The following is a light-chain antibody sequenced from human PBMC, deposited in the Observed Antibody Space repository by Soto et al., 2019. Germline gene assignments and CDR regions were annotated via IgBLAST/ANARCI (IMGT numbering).Light chain of an antibody. J-gene: IGLJ1*01. Sequence: QSALTQPASVSGSPGQSITISCTGTSGDIGSYNRVSWYQQHPGKAPKLIIYEVTDRPSGVSNRFSGSKSGNTASLTISGLQAEDEAEYYCSSYTNINTSACVFGTGTEATVL. CDR2: EVT. V-gene: IGLV2-14*01. CDR1: SGDIGSYNR. CDR3: SSYTNINTSACV.